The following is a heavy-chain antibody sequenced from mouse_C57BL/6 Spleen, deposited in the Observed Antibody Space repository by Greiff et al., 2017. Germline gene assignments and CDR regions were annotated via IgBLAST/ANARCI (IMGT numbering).Heavy chain of an antibody. CDR2: IRNKANGYTT. D-gene: IGHD2-1*01. CDR3: ARPYGNYGGYAMDY. CDR1: GFTFTAYY. Sequence: EVMLVESGGGLVQPGGSLSLSCAASGFTFTAYYMSWVRQPPGKALEWLGFIRNKANGYTTEYSASVKGRFTISRDNSQSILYLQMNALRAEDSATYYCARPYGNYGGYAMDYWGQGTSVTVSS. V-gene: IGHV7-3*01. J-gene: IGHJ4*01.